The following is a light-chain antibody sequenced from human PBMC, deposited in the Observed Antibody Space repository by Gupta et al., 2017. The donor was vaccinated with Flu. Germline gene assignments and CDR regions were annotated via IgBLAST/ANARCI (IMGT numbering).Light chain of an antibody. V-gene: IGLV2-14*01. J-gene: IGLJ2*01. CDR1: SSDVGDSDY. Sequence: QSALTQPASVSGPPGQSTTISCTGTSSDVGDSDYVSWYQQHPGEAPKLMIFEVSRRPSGISNRFSGSKSGNTASLTSSGLQSEDEAYYYCSSDTNTNTVVVVFGGGTKLTVL. CDR3: SSDTNTNTVVVV. CDR2: EVS.